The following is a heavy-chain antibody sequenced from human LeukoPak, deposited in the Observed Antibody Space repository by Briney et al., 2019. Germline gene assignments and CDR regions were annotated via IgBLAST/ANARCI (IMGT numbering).Heavy chain of an antibody. V-gene: IGHV4-59*01. Sequence: PSETLSLTCTVSGGSISGYHWSWIRQPPGKGLEWLGYIYYSGSTNYNPSLKSRVTISVDTSKNQFSLKLSSVTAADAAVYYCARGGQWGPWYYFDYWGQGTLVTVSS. CDR3: ARGGQWGPWYYFDY. D-gene: IGHD6-19*01. J-gene: IGHJ4*02. CDR1: GGSISGYH. CDR2: IYYSGST.